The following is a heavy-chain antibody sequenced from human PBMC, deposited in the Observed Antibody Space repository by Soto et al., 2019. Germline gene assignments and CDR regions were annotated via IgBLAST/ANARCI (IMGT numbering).Heavy chain of an antibody. D-gene: IGHD5-18*01. CDR3: ARDLSPYSYGYYYYGMDV. CDR2: ISYDGSNK. V-gene: IGHV3-30*03. Sequence: PGGSLRLSCAASGFTFSSYGMHWVRQAPGKGLEWVAVISYDGSNKYYADSVKGRFTISRDNSKNTLYLQMNSLRAEDTAVYYCARDLSPYSYGYYYYGMDVWGQGTTVTVSS. CDR1: GFTFSSYG. J-gene: IGHJ6*02.